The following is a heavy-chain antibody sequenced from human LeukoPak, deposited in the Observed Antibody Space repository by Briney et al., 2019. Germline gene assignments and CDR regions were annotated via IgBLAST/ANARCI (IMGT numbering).Heavy chain of an antibody. V-gene: IGHV4-61*02. CDR2: IYTSGST. CDR3: AREAVGGSGSYSVDP. Sequence: SQTLSLTCTVSGDSISSGSYYWSWIRQPAGKGLEWIGRIYTSGSTNYNPSLKSRVTISVDTSKNQFSLKLSSVTAADTAVYYCAREAVGGSGSYSVDPWGQGTLVTVSS. J-gene: IGHJ5*02. CDR1: GDSISSGSYY. D-gene: IGHD3-10*01.